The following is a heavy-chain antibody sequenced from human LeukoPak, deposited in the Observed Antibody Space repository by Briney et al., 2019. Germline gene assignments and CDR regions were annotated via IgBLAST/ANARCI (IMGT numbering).Heavy chain of an antibody. V-gene: IGHV3-48*01. CDR1: GFTFSNYS. D-gene: IGHD3-10*01. J-gene: IGHJ3*02. CDR2: ISSSSSNI. Sequence: GGSLRLSCAASGFTFSNYSMNWVRQAPGKGLEWVSYISSSSSNIYYADSVKGRFTISRDNAKNSLYLQMNSLRAEDTAVYYCARVMVRGVIKGAFDIWGQGTMVTVPS. CDR3: ARVMVRGVIKGAFDI.